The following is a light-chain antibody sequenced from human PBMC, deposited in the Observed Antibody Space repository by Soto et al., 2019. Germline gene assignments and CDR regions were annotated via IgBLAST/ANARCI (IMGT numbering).Light chain of an antibody. CDR2: WAS. CDR3: QQYYSNPIT. J-gene: IGKJ5*01. Sequence: DIVMTQSPDSLAVSLGERATINCKSSQSVLYSSNNKNYLAWYQQKPGQPPKLLIYWASTRESGVPDRFSGSGSGKDFTLTISSLKAEDVAVYYCQQYYSNPITLGQGTRLEIK. V-gene: IGKV4-1*01. CDR1: QSVLYSSNNKNY.